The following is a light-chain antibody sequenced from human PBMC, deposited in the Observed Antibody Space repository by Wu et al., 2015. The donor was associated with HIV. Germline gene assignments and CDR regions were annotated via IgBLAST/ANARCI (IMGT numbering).Light chain of an antibody. J-gene: IGKJ2*01. CDR1: QSVGRD. Sequence: IVLTQSPATLSLSPGERATLSCRASQSVGRDLAWYQQKSGQAPRLLIYAASNRAPGIPARFSGSGSGTDFTLTISRLEPEDFAVYYCQQYGSSPYTFGQGTKLEIK. V-gene: IGKV3-20*01. CDR2: AAS. CDR3: QQYGSSPYT.